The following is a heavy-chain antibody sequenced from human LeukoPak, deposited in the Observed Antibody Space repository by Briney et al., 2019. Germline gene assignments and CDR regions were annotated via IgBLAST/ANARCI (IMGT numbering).Heavy chain of an antibody. J-gene: IGHJ6*03. D-gene: IGHD3-10*01. V-gene: IGHV1-69*05. CDR2: IIPIFGTA. CDR3: LINSPETSKGGNDYYYYMDV. CDR1: GGTFSSYA. Sequence: GASXXVSXKASGGTFSSYAISWVRQAPGQGXEWXGGIIPIFGTANYAQKFQGRVTITTDESTSTAYMELSSLRSEDTAVYYCLINSPETSKGGNDYYYYMDVWGKGTTVTVSS.